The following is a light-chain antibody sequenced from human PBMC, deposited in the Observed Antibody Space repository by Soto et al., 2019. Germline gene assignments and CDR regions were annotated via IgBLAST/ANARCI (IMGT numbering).Light chain of an antibody. J-gene: IGLJ1*01. CDR1: TSDVGGYNS. CDR2: DVS. Sequence: QSALTQPAPVSESPGQSIAISCTGTTSDVGGYNSVSWYQQYPGKAPKLMIHDVSNRPSGVSDRFSGSKSGNTASLTISGLQAEDEADYYCSSWTSSSSYVFGSGTKVTVL. CDR3: SSWTSSSSYV. V-gene: IGLV2-14*01.